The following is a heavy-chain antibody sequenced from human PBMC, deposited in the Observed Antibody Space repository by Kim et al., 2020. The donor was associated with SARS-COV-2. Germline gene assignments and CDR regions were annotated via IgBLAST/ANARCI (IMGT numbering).Heavy chain of an antibody. V-gene: IGHV4-39*01. Sequence: SETLSLTCTVSGGSISSSKYYWGWIRQSPGEGLEWIGSMYYSGNTYYNPSLKSRITISVDTPKNQISLNLNSVTAADTAVFYCARQIYSSSYYNNDAFDIWGPGTMVIVSS. CDR2: MYYSGNT. D-gene: IGHD6-13*01. CDR1: GGSISSSKYY. CDR3: ARQIYSSSYYNNDAFDI. J-gene: IGHJ3*02.